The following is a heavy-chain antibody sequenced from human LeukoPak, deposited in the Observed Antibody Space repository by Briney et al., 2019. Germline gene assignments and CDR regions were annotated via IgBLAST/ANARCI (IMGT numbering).Heavy chain of an antibody. J-gene: IGHJ5*02. D-gene: IGHD3-22*01. CDR1: GGSISSGGYY. Sequence: TLSLTCTVSGGSISSGGYYWSWIRQHPGKGLEWIGYIYYSGSTYYNPSLKSRVTISVDTSKNQFSLKLSSVTAADTAVYYCALLYYDSSGYSTAYNWFDPWGQGTLVTVSS. V-gene: IGHV4-31*03. CDR2: IYYSGST. CDR3: ALLYYDSSGYSTAYNWFDP.